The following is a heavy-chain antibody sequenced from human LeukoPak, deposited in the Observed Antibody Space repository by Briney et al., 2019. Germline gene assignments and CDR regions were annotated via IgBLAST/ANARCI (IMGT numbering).Heavy chain of an antibody. J-gene: IGHJ4*02. CDR3: ASTSSSALGLPYFDH. Sequence: NPSETLSLTCTVSGGSISGSSYYWGWIRQPPGKGLEWIGSIYYSGSTYYNPSLKSRVTISVDKSKNQFSLHMSSVTAADTAVYYCASTSSSALGLPYFDHWGQGSLVTVSS. CDR1: GGSISGSSYY. D-gene: IGHD5-18*01. CDR2: IYYSGST. V-gene: IGHV4-39*07.